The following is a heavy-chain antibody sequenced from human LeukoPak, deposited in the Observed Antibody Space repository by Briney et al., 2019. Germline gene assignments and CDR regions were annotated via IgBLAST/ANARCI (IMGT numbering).Heavy chain of an antibody. CDR3: ARDIEYYYGSGSYLHRYYFDY. CDR2: ISSSSSTI. Sequence: GGSLRLSCAASGFTFSSYSMNWVRQAPGKGLEWVSYISSSSSTIYYADSVKGRFTISRDNSKNTLYLQMNSLRAEDTAVYYCARDIEYYYGSGSYLHRYYFDYWGQGTLVTVSS. J-gene: IGHJ4*02. CDR1: GFTFSSYS. D-gene: IGHD3-10*01. V-gene: IGHV3-48*01.